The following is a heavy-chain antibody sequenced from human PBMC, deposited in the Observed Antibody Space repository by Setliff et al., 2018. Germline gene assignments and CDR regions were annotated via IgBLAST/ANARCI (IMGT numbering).Heavy chain of an antibody. D-gene: IGHD3-3*01. CDR2: IYVGGSA. V-gene: IGHV4-61*02. Sequence: KTWETLSLTCTVSGGSISSGIYYWTWIRQPAGKGLKWIGRIYVGGSANYNPSLKSRVTISVDTSKNQFSLKLSSVTAADTAVYYCARLNFWSGFWYFTLWGQGTPVTVSS. CDR1: GGSISSGIYY. J-gene: IGHJ4*02. CDR3: ARLNFWSGFWYFTL.